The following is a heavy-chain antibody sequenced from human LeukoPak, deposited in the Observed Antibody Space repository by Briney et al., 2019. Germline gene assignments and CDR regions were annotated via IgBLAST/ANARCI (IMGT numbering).Heavy chain of an antibody. V-gene: IGHV3-23*01. Sequence: PGGSLRLSCAASGFPFSIYAMSWVRQAPGKGLEWVSAITGSGGTAYYADSVKGRLTISRDNVKNTLYLQMNSLRAEDTAVYYCAKEYYDPLTGYYLGVYFDYWGQGTLVTVSS. CDR1: GFPFSIYA. J-gene: IGHJ4*02. D-gene: IGHD3-9*01. CDR3: AKEYYDPLTGYYLGVYFDY. CDR2: ITGSGGTA.